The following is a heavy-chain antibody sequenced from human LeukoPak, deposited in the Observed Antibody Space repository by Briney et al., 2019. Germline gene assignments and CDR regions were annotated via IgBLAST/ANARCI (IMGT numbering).Heavy chain of an antibody. Sequence: SETLSLTCTVSGGSISSSSYYWGWIRQPPGKGLEWIGSIYYSGSTYYNPSLKSRVTISVDTSKNQFSLKLSSATAADTAVYYCASEGAAADFDCWGQGTLVTVSS. CDR1: GGSISSSSYY. CDR2: IYYSGST. CDR3: ASEGAAADFDC. V-gene: IGHV4-39*07. J-gene: IGHJ4*02. D-gene: IGHD6-13*01.